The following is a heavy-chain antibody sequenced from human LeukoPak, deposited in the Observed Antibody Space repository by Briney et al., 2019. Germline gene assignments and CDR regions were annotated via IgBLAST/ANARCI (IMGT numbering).Heavy chain of an antibody. D-gene: IGHD5-12*01. CDR3: ARVGAGFRVASFDY. Sequence: PSQTLSLTCTVSGGSISSGDYYWSWIRQPPGKGLEWIGYIYYSGSTYYNPSLKSRVIISVDTSKNQFSLKLSSVTAADTAVYYCARVGAGFRVASFDYWGQGTLVTVSS. J-gene: IGHJ4*02. CDR2: IYYSGST. CDR1: GGSISSGDYY. V-gene: IGHV4-30-4*01.